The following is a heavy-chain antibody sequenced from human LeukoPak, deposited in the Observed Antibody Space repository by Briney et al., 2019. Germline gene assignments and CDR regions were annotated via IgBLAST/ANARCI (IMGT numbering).Heavy chain of an antibody. D-gene: IGHD4-11*01. CDR1: GYSISNGYN. Sequence: SETLSLTSTVSGYSISNGYNWGWVRQPPGKGLECIGSISHIGSTYYNPSLESRVTISLDTSMNQFSLELRSVTAADTAVYYCARTYINFSNYFDPWGQGTLVTVSS. CDR2: ISHIGST. V-gene: IGHV4-38-2*02. CDR3: ARTYINFSNYFDP. J-gene: IGHJ5*02.